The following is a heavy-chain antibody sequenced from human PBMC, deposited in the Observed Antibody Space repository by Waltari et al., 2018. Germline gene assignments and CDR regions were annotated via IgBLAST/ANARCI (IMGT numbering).Heavy chain of an antibody. CDR1: GFTFRSYW. J-gene: IGHJ2*01. V-gene: IGHV3-7*01. Sequence: EVQLVESGGGLVQPGGSLRLSCAASGFTFRSYWMSWVRHAPGKGLEWVANIKQDGSEKYYVDSVKGRFTISRDNAKNSLYLQMNSLRAEDTAVYYCAREQTAGTDLGGYFDLWGRGTLVTVSS. D-gene: IGHD6-13*01. CDR2: IKQDGSEK. CDR3: AREQTAGTDLGGYFDL.